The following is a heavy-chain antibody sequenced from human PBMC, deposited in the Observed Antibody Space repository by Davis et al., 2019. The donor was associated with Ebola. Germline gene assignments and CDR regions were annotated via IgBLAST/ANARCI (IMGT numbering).Heavy chain of an antibody. J-gene: IGHJ5*02. CDR3: AKQRRYCSSTSCYYWFDP. CDR1: GGSISSYY. D-gene: IGHD2-2*01. Sequence: PSETLSLTCTVSGGSISSYYWSWIRQPPGKGLEWIGYIYYSGSTNYNPSLKSRVTISVDTSKNQFSLKLSSVTAADTAVYYCAKQRRYCSSTSCYYWFDPWGQGTLVTVSS. CDR2: IYYSGST. V-gene: IGHV4-59*01.